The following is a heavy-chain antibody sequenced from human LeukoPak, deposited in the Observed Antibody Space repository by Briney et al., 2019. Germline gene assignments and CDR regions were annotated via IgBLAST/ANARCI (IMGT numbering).Heavy chain of an antibody. CDR3: ARAELYCSSTSCPTDYYYYYMDV. Sequence: SVKVSCKASGGTFSSYAISWVRQAPGQGLEWMGGIIPIFGTANYAQKFQGRVTITADESTSTAYMELSSLRSEDTAVYYCARAELYCSSTSCPTDYYYYYMDVWGKGATVTVSS. CDR2: IIPIFGTA. V-gene: IGHV1-69*01. CDR1: GGTFSSYA. J-gene: IGHJ6*03. D-gene: IGHD2-2*01.